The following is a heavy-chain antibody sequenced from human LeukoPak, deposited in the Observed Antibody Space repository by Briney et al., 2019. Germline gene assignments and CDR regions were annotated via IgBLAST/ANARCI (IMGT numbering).Heavy chain of an antibody. CDR1: GFTFSSYS. D-gene: IGHD3-10*02. CDR2: IKQDGSEK. J-gene: IGHJ6*02. V-gene: IGHV3-7*01. CDR3: AKDGRTMSV. Sequence: GGSLRLSCAASGFTFSSYSMNWVRQAPGKGLEWVANIKQDGSEKYYVDSVKGRFTISRDNAKGSLYLQMNSLRAEDTAVYYCAKDGRTMSVWGRGTTVTVSS.